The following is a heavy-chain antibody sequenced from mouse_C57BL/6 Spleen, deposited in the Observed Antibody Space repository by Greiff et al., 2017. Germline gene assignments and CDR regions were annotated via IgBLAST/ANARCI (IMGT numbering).Heavy chain of an antibody. V-gene: IGHV1-64*01. Sequence: QVQLQQPGAELVKPGASVKLSCKASGYTFTSYWMHWVKQRPGQGLEWIGMIPPNSGSTNYNEKFKSKATLTVDKSSSTAYMQLSSLTSEDAAVYYCARTTGYAMDYWGQGTSVTVAS. J-gene: IGHJ4*01. CDR3: ARTTGYAMDY. CDR2: IPPNSGST. D-gene: IGHD4-1*02. CDR1: GYTFTSYW.